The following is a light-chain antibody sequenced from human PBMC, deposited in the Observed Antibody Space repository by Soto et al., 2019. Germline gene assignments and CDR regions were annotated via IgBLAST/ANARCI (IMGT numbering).Light chain of an antibody. CDR2: WAS. CDR3: QQYYSPPLT. CDR1: QSVLYSPNNKNY. Sequence: DIVMTQSPDSLAVSLGERATFNCKSSQSVLYSPNNKNYLAWYQQKPGQPPKLLIYWASTRESGVPDRFSGSGSGTDFTFTSSSLQAEDVAVYYCQQYYSPPLTFGQGTKVEI. J-gene: IGKJ1*01. V-gene: IGKV4-1*01.